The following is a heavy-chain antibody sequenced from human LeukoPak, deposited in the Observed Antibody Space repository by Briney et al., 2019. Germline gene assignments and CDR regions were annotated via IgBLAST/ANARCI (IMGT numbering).Heavy chain of an antibody. V-gene: IGHV5-51*01. CDR3: ARGDTSMVYFFHSY. CDR2: IYPGDSHT. Sequence: GESLMISCKGSGYNFTSYWIGWVRQMPGKGLEWMGIIYPGDSHTRYRPPFQGQVTISADKSISTAYLQWSSLKASDTAIYYCARGDTSMVYFFHSYWGQGTLVTVSS. D-gene: IGHD5-18*01. J-gene: IGHJ1*01. CDR1: GYNFTSYW.